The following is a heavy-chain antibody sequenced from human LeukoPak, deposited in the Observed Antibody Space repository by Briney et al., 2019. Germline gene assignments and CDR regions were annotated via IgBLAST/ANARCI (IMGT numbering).Heavy chain of an antibody. V-gene: IGHV3-23*01. CDR3: AKVSSGWSLDY. CDR1: GFTFTNYA. J-gene: IGHJ4*02. D-gene: IGHD6-19*01. CDR2: LSGSDRTT. Sequence: GGSLRLSCAASGFTFTNYAMSWLRQGPGKGLEWVSSLSGSDRTTYYADSVKGRFTISRDNSKNTLYLQMSSLRGEDTAVYYCAKVSSGWSLDYWGQGTLVTVSS.